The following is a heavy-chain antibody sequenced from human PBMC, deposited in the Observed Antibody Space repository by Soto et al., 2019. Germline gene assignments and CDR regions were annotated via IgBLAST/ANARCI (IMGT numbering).Heavy chain of an antibody. J-gene: IGHJ4*02. CDR3: ARRGPGTYFDY. CDR2: VSGCGGST. D-gene: IGHD6-13*01. Sequence: EVQLLESGGGLVQPGGSLRLSCAASGFTFSSYAMRWVRQAPGKGLEWVSAVSGCGGSTYYADSVKGRFTISRDNSKNTLYLQMNSLRXEGTAVYYCARRGPGTYFDYWGQGTLVTVSS. V-gene: IGHV3-23*01. CDR1: GFTFSSYA.